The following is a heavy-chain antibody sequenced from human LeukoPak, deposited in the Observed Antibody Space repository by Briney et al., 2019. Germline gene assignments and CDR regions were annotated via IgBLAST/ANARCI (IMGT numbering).Heavy chain of an antibody. CDR2: ISYNGRNE. CDR3: TRDAVAYSSVYGAGKYFDD. D-gene: IGHD5/OR15-5a*01. Sequence: GGSLRLSCAASGFTFSSYGMHWVRQAPGKGLEWVAIISYNGRNEFYADSVKGRFTVSRDNSKSALYVQMNSLRPEDTAVYYCTRDAVAYSSVYGAGKYFDDWGQGTLVIVSS. J-gene: IGHJ4*02. V-gene: IGHV3-30*19. CDR1: GFTFSSYG.